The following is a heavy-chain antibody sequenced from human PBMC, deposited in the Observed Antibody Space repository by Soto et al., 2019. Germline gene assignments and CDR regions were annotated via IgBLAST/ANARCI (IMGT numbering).Heavy chain of an antibody. J-gene: IGHJ6*02. CDR1: GFTFSNYV. CDR2: IYSGVST. V-gene: IGHV3-66*01. CDR3: ARDARLYSALPQQHPHHRNYYYYGMDV. D-gene: IGHD6-13*01. Sequence: GGSLRLSCAASGFTFSNYVMSWVRQAPGKGLEWVSVIYSGVSTYYADSVKGRFTISRDNSKNTLYLQMNSLRAEDTAVYYFARDARLYSALPQQHPHHRNYYYYGMDVWGQGTTVTVSS.